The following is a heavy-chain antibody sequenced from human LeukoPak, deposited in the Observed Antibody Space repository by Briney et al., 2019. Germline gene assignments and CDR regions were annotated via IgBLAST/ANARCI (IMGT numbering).Heavy chain of an antibody. Sequence: PGGSLRLSCAASGFTFSDYYMSWIRQAPGKGLEWVSYISSNSSCTNYADSVKGRFTISRDTAKNSLYLQMNSMSAEDTDVSYCEREGYCSSTSCQFDYWGQGTLVTVSS. J-gene: IGHJ4*02. D-gene: IGHD2-2*01. V-gene: IGHV3-11*06. CDR1: GFTFSDYY. CDR3: EREGYCSSTSCQFDY. CDR2: ISSNSSCT.